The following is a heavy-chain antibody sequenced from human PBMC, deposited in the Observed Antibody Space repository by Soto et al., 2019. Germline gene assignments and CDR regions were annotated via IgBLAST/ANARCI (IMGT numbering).Heavy chain of an antibody. CDR3: AIPPYSGYDLSYYYYYYMDV. J-gene: IGHJ6*03. CDR2: INADNGNT. CDR1: GYTFTSYA. V-gene: IGHV1-3*01. D-gene: IGHD5-12*01. Sequence: ASVKVSCKASGYTFTSYAMHWVRQAPGQRLEWMGWINADNGNTKYSQKFQGRVTMTRNTSISTAYMELSSLRSEDTAVYYCAIPPYSGYDLSYYYYYYMDVWGKGTTVTVSS.